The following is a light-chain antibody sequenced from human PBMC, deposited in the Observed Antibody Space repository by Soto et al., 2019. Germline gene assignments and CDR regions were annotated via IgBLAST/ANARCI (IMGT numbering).Light chain of an antibody. CDR1: SSDVGSYNL. J-gene: IGLJ1*01. Sequence: QSALTQPASVFGSPGQSITISCTGTSSDVGSYNLVSWYQQNPGKAPKLMIYEVTKRPSGVSNRFSGSKSGNTASLTISGLQAEDEADYYCCSYAGSSFYVFGTGTKVTVL. V-gene: IGLV2-23*02. CDR3: CSYAGSSFYV. CDR2: EVT.